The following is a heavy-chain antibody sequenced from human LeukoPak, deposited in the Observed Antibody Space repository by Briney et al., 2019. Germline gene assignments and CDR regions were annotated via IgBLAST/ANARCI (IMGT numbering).Heavy chain of an antibody. D-gene: IGHD1-26*01. CDR2: IVVGSGNT. J-gene: IGHJ4*02. CDR3: ARGTTTSGGEFDY. CDR1: GFTFTSSA. V-gene: IGHV1-58*01. Sequence: GASVKVSCKASGFTFTSSAVQWVRQARGQRLEWIGWIVVGSGNTNYAQKFQERVTITRDMSTSTAYMELSSLRSEDTAVYYCARGTTTSGGEFDYWGQGTLVTVSS.